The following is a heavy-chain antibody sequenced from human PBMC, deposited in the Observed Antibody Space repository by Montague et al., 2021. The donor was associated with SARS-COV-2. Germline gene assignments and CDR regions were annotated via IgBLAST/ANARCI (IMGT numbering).Heavy chain of an antibody. CDR3: ARDSPSSGWSYYFDY. J-gene: IGHJ4*02. V-gene: IGHV3-48*03. D-gene: IGHD6-19*01. CDR1: QFTFSRYE. CDR2: ISSTGYTI. Sequence: SLRLSCAASQFTFSRYEMNWVRQAPGKGLEWVSYISSTGYTIYYADSVKGRFTISGDNAKNLLYLQMNSLRAEDTAIYYCARDSPSSGWSYYFDYWGQGTMVTVSS.